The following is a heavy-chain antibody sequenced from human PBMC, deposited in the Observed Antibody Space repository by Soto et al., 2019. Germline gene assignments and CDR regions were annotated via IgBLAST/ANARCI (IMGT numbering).Heavy chain of an antibody. D-gene: IGHD3-10*01. CDR3: ESGGLWFGEFPNNWLDP. CDR1: GGSINSSNW. V-gene: IGHV4-4*02. J-gene: IGHJ5*02. Sequence: SETLSLTCAVLGGSINSSNWWSWVRQPPGKGLEWIGEIYHSGSTNYNLSLKSRVTVSVETSKTQFSLKLSSVTAADTAVYYCESGGLWFGEFPNNWLDPWGQGTLVTVSS. CDR2: IYHSGST.